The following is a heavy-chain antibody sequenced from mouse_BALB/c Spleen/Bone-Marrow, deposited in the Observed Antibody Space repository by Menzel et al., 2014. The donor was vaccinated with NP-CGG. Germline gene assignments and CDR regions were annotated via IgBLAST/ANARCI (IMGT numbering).Heavy chain of an antibody. CDR1: GYTFTSYW. J-gene: IGHJ2*01. V-gene: IGHV1S41*01. Sequence: DLVKPGASVKLSCKASGYTFTSYWINWITQRPGQGLEWIGRIAPGSGSTYYNEMFKGKATLTVDTSSSTAYILLSSLSSEDSAVYFCAYYRYDVNYWGQGTTLTVSS. D-gene: IGHD2-14*01. CDR2: IAPGSGST. CDR3: AYYRYDVNY.